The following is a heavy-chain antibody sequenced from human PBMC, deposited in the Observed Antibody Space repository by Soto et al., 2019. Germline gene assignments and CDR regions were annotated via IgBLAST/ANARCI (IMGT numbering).Heavy chain of an antibody. Sequence: ASVKVSCKASGGTFSSYAISWVRQAPGQGLEWMGGIIPIFGTANYAQKFQGRVTITADKSTSTAYMELSSLRSEDTAVYYCARLRDGYNYNAFDIWGQGTMVTVSS. CDR3: ARLRDGYNYNAFDI. D-gene: IGHD5-12*01. V-gene: IGHV1-69*06. CDR2: IIPIFGTA. J-gene: IGHJ3*02. CDR1: GGTFSSYA.